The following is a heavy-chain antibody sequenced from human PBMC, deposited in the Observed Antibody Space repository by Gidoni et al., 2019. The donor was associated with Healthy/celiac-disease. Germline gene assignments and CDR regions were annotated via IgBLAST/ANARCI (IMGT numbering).Heavy chain of an antibody. CDR3: ASQEGSSSWYGGNAFDI. V-gene: IGHV4-39*01. Sequence: QLQLQESGPGLVKPSETLSLTCTVSGGSISSSSYYWGWLRQPPGKGLEWIGSIYYSGSTYYNPSLKSRVSISVDTSKKQFYLKLSSVTAADTAVYYCASQEGSSSWYGGNAFDIWGQGTMVTVSS. J-gene: IGHJ3*02. D-gene: IGHD6-13*01. CDR2: IYYSGST. CDR1: GGSISSSSYY.